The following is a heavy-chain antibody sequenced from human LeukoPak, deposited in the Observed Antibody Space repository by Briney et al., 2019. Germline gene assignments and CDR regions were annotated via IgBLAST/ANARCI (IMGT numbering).Heavy chain of an antibody. V-gene: IGHV3-74*01. D-gene: IGHD3-22*01. CDR2: IKSDGST. CDR3: ARAPSEIGGYYPEYFRH. J-gene: IGHJ1*01. CDR1: GFTFSSYW. Sequence: GGSLRLSCAASGFTFSSYWMHWVRQAPGKGLVWVSRIKSDGSTNYADSVKGRFTISRDNAKNTVSLQMSSLRAEDTGVYYCARAPSEIGGYYPEYFRHWGQGTLVTVSS.